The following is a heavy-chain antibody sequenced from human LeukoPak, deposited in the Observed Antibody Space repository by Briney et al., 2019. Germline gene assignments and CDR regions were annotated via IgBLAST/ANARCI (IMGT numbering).Heavy chain of an antibody. CDR1: GLTFSDYS. J-gene: IGHJ5*02. V-gene: IGHV3-21*01. CDR3: ARAKWVGTTDNWFDP. D-gene: IGHD1-1*01. Sequence: PGGSLRLSCAASGLTFSDYSMNWVRQAPGRGLEWVSSITSSSSYIYYGDSVKGRFTISRDNAKNSLYLQMNSLRAEDTAVYYCARAKWVGTTDNWFDPWGQGTLVTVSS. CDR2: ITSSSSYI.